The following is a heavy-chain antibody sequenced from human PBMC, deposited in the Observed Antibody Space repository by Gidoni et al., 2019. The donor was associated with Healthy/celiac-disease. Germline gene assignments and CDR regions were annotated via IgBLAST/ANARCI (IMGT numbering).Heavy chain of an antibody. CDR2: IWYDGSNK. D-gene: IGHD3-22*01. CDR3: ARDNYDSSGYPLHFDY. V-gene: IGHV3-33*01. Sequence: QVQLVESGGGVVQPGRSLSLSCAASGFTFSSYGMHWVRQAPGKGLEWVAVIWYDGSNKYYADSVKGRFTISRDNSKNTLYLQMNSLRAEDTAVYYCARDNYDSSGYPLHFDYWGQGTLVTVSS. J-gene: IGHJ4*02. CDR1: GFTFSSYG.